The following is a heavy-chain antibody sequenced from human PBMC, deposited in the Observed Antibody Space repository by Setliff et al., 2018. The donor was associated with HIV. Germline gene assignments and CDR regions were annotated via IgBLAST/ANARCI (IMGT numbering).Heavy chain of an antibody. V-gene: IGHV4-39*07. J-gene: IGHJ4*02. CDR2: IYYSGST. CDR1: GGSISSSTYY. D-gene: IGHD6-13*01. Sequence: SETLSLTCAVSGGSISSSTYYWGWIRQPPGTGLEWIGSIYYSGSTYYNPSLTSRVTISVDTSKNQFSLKLGSVTAADTAVYYCARESPSSSWFYFDFWGQGTRVTVSS. CDR3: ARESPSSSWFYFDF.